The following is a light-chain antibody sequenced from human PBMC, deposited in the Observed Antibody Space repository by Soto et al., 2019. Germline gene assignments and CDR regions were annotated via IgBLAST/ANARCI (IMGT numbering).Light chain of an antibody. V-gene: IGLV2-8*01. CDR3: SSYGGYNNLV. CDR2: EVN. J-gene: IGLJ1*01. Sequence: QSRSACGSPGEAVAISNTGTSSDVGGYNYVSWFQQHPGKAPKLIIHEVNQRPSGVPDRSSGSKSGNTASLTVSGLQAEDEGTHYCSSYGGYNNLVFGTGTKVTVL. CDR1: SSDVGGYNY.